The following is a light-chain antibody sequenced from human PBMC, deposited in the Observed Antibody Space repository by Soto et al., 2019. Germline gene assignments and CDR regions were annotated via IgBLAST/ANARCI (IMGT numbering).Light chain of an antibody. CDR1: SSDVGGYNY. CDR3: SSYTSSSTVV. CDR2: DVS. V-gene: IGLV2-14*01. Sequence: SVLTQPASVSGSPGQSITISCTGTSSDVGGYNYVSWYQQHPGKAPKLMIYDVSNRPSGVSNRFSGSKSGNTASLTISGLQAEEEADYYCSSYTSSSTVVFGGGTKLTVL. J-gene: IGLJ2*01.